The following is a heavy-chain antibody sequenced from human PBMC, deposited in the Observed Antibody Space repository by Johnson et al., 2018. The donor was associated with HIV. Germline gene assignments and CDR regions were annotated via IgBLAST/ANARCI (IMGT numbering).Heavy chain of an antibody. D-gene: IGHD6-13*01. J-gene: IGHJ3*02. CDR2: IYSGGST. Sequence: VQLLESGGGLVQPGGSLRLSCAASGFTVSSNYMSWVRQAPGKGLEWVSVIYSGGSTYYADSVKGRFTIYRDNSKNTLYLQMNSLGAEDTAVYYCAKSRSSPAPYDAFDIWGQGTMVTVSS. V-gene: IGHV3-66*01. CDR3: AKSRSSPAPYDAFDI. CDR1: GFTVSSNY.